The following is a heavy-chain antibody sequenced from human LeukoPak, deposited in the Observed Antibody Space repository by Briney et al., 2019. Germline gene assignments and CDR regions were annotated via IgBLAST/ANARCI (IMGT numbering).Heavy chain of an antibody. Sequence: PGGSLRLSCTASGFTVSSHYMAWVRQAPGKGLECVSFIYSDGATKYADSVRGRFIISRDNSKSTLFLQMNSLRAEDTALHYCARVAYYRVTMDQITDAFDIWGRGTVVTVSP. V-gene: IGHV3-66*01. CDR2: IYSDGAT. D-gene: IGHD4/OR15-4a*01. CDR1: GFTVSSHY. J-gene: IGHJ3*02. CDR3: ARVAYYRVTMDQITDAFDI.